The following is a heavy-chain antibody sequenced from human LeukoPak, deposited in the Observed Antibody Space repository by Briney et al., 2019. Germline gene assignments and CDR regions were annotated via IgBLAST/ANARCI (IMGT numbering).Heavy chain of an antibody. V-gene: IGHV1-69*01. D-gene: IGHD3-10*01. CDR2: IIPIFGNA. Sequence: SVKVSCKASGGTFSSYAISWVRQAPGQGLEWMGGIIPIFGNANHSQKSQDRGTTTADESTNTADIDASSLRSEDTTVYYCARVSQTNMVRGIITFDYWGRGTLVTVSS. J-gene: IGHJ4*02. CDR1: GGTFSSYA. CDR3: ARVSQTNMVRGIITFDY.